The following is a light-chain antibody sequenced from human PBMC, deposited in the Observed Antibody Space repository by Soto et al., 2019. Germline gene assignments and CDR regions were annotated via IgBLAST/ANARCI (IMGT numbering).Light chain of an antibody. CDR3: QHYNSYSEA. V-gene: IGKV1-5*03. CDR2: KAS. CDR1: QTISSW. J-gene: IGKJ1*01. Sequence: IQMTQSPSTLSGSVGDRVTITYRASQTISSWLAWYQQKPGKAPKLPIYKASTLKSGVPSRFSGSGSGTEFTLTISSLQPDDFATYYCQHYNSYSEAFGQGTKVDIK.